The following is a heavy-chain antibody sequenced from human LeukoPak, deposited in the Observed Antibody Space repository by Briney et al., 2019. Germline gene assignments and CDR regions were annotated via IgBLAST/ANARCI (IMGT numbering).Heavy chain of an antibody. CDR2: IHQSGST. V-gene: IGHV4-38-2*02. J-gene: IGHJ4*02. CDR3: ARADGESYYFDY. Sequence: SETLSLTCTVSGYSIRNGYFWGWVRQSPGKGLEWIGNIHQSGSTSYNPSLQSRVTISVDRSKNQFSLKLSSVTAADTAVYYCARADGESYYFDYWGQGTLVTVSS. CDR1: GYSIRNGYF. D-gene: IGHD3-10*01.